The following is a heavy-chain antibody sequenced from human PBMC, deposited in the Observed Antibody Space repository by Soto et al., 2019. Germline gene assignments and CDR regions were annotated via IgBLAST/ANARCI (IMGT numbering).Heavy chain of an antibody. CDR2: IYYSGST. CDR3: ARYLMVRGINWFDP. V-gene: IGHV4-30-4*08. CDR1: GGSISSGGYY. D-gene: IGHD3-10*01. J-gene: IGHJ5*02. Sequence: SETLSLTCTVSGGSISSGGYYWSWIRQHPGKGLEWIGYIYYSGSTYYNPSLKSRVTISVDTSKNQFSLKLSSVTAADTAVYYCARYLMVRGINWFDPWGQGTLVTVSS.